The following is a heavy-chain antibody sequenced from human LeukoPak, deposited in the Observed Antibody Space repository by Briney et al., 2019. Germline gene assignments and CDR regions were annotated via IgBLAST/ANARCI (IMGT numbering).Heavy chain of an antibody. CDR2: ITSSTSYI. J-gene: IGHJ6*03. V-gene: IGHV3-21*01. CDR3: AELGITMIGGV. Sequence: GGSLRLSCAASGFTFDTYTMNWLRQAPGKGLEWVSSITSSTSYIFYADSVKGRFTISRYNAKNSLDLQMNSLRAEDTAVYYCAELGITMIGGVWGKGTTVTISS. D-gene: IGHD3-10*02. CDR1: GFTFDTYT.